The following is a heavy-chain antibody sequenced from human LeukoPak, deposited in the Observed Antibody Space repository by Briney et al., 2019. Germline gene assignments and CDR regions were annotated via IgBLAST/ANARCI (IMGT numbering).Heavy chain of an antibody. CDR2: IYYSGST. CDR3: ARAYARLWWFNY. J-gene: IGHJ4*02. V-gene: IGHV4-31*03. D-gene: IGHD2-21*01. CDR1: GGSISSGGYY. Sequence: SETLSLTCTVSGGSISSGGYYWSWIRQHPGKGLEWIGYIYYSGSTYYNPSLKSRVTISVDTSKNQFSLKLSSVTAADTTVYYCARAYARLWWFNYWGQGTLVTVSS.